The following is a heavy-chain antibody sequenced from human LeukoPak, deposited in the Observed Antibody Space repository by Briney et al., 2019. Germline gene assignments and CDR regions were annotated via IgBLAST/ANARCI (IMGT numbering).Heavy chain of an antibody. V-gene: IGHV3-23*01. CDR1: GFTFSTFA. CDR2: ISGSGGST. J-gene: IGHJ4*02. Sequence: GGSLRLSCAASGFTFSTFAMIWVRQAPGKGLEWVSAISGSGGSTYYADSVKGRFTISRDNSKNTLYLQMNSLRAEDTAVYYCAKDGAPWSSSWYDYWGQGTLVTVSS. D-gene: IGHD6-13*01. CDR3: AKDGAPWSSSWYDY.